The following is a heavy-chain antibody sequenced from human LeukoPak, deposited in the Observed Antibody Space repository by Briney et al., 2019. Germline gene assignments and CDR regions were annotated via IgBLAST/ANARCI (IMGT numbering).Heavy chain of an antibody. CDR3: ARDGSYSSSWYFNGLDY. CDR1: GGSISSYY. D-gene: IGHD6-13*01. J-gene: IGHJ4*02. V-gene: IGHV4-59*01. Sequence: SGTLSLTCTVSGGSISSYYWSWIRQPPGKGLDWIGYIYYSGSTNYNPSLKSRVTISVDTSKNQFSLMLSSVTAADTAVYYCARDGSYSSSWYFNGLDYWGQGTLVTVSS. CDR2: IYYSGST.